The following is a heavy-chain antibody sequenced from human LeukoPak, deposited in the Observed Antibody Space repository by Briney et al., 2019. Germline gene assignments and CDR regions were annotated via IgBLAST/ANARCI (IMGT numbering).Heavy chain of an antibody. J-gene: IGHJ5*02. V-gene: IGHV4-34*01. CDR1: GGSFSGYY. CDR3: ARLPRSGLRSPQKHNWFDP. CDR2: INHSGST. Sequence: MSSETLSLTCAVYGGSFSGYYWSWIRQPPGKGLEWIGEINHSGSTNYNPSLKSRVTISVDTSKNQFSLKLSSVTAADTAMYYCARLPRSGLRSPQKHNWFDPWGQGTLVTVSS. D-gene: IGHD3-10*01.